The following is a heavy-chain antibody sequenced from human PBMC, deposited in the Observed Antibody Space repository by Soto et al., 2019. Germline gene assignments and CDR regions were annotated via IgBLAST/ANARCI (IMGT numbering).Heavy chain of an antibody. J-gene: IGHJ6*02. CDR1: GFTFSNAW. V-gene: IGHV3-15*01. CDR2: IKSKTDGGTT. D-gene: IGHD6-6*01. Sequence: PGGSLRLSCAASGFTFSNAWMSWVRQAPGKGLEWVGRIKSKTDGGTTDYAAPVKGRFTISRDDSKNTLYLQMNSLKTEDTAVYYCTTGWRIAARPQYYYYGMDVWGQGTTVTVSS. CDR3: TTGWRIAARPQYYYYGMDV.